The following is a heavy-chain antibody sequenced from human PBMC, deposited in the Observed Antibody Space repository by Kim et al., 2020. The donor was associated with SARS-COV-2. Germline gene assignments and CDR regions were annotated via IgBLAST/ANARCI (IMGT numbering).Heavy chain of an antibody. CDR3: ARVHVDTAMVTWDPYYYYGMDV. D-gene: IGHD5-18*01. Sequence: ASVKVSCKASGYTFTSYGISWVRQAPGQGLEWMGWISAYNGNTNYAQKLQGRVTMTTDTSTSTAYMELRSLRSDDTAVYYCARVHVDTAMVTWDPYYYYGMDVWGQGTTVTVSS. V-gene: IGHV1-18*04. CDR1: GYTFTSYG. J-gene: IGHJ6*02. CDR2: ISAYNGNT.